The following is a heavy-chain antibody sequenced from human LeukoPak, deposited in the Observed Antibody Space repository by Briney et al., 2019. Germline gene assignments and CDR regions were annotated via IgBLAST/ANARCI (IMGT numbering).Heavy chain of an antibody. Sequence: SETLSLTCTVSGGSISSYYWSWIRQPAGKGLEWIGRIYTSGSTNYNPSLKSRVTMSVDTSKNQFSLKLSSVTAADTAVYYCARGIAVAGTSYYYYYYMDVWGKGTTVTISS. D-gene: IGHD6-19*01. CDR1: GGSISSYY. CDR3: ARGIAVAGTSYYYYYYMDV. V-gene: IGHV4-4*07. J-gene: IGHJ6*03. CDR2: IYTSGST.